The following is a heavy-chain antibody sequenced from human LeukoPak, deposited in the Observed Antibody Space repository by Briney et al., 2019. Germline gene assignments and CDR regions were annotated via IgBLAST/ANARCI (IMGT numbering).Heavy chain of an antibody. D-gene: IGHD3-3*01. CDR3: TRFLEWLCALDY. CDR1: GFTFCDYA. J-gene: IGHJ4*02. Sequence: GGSLRLSCSASGFTFCDYAMSWVRQAPGKGLEWVGFIRSKAYGGTTEYATSVKGRSTISRDDSKSIAYLQMNSLKTEDTAVYYCTRFLEWLCALDYWGQGTLVTVSS. CDR2: IRSKAYGGTT. V-gene: IGHV3-49*04.